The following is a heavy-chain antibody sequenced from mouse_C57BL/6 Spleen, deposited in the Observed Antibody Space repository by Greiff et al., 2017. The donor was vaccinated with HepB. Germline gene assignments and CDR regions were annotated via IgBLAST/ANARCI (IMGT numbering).Heavy chain of an antibody. CDR3: ARGGYDGYYAY. Sequence: ESGPGLVKPSQSLSLTCSVTGYSITSGYYWNWIRQFPGNKLEWMGYISYDGSNNYNPSLKNRISITRDTSKNQFFLKLNSVTTEDTATYYCARGGYDGYYAYWGQGTTLTVSS. V-gene: IGHV3-6*01. J-gene: IGHJ2*01. D-gene: IGHD2-3*01. CDR1: GYSITSGYY. CDR2: ISYDGSN.